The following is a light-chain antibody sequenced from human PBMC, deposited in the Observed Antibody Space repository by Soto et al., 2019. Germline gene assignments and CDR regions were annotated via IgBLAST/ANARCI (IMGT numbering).Light chain of an antibody. Sequence: DIPMTQSPSTLSASVGDRVTITCRASQSIRSWLAWYQQKPGKAPNLLIYKASNLQSGVPSRFSGSASGTEFTLTISGLQPDDFATYYCLQYDSYSGTFGQGTRVEIK. CDR3: LQYDSYSGT. CDR2: KAS. CDR1: QSIRSW. J-gene: IGKJ1*01. V-gene: IGKV1-5*03.